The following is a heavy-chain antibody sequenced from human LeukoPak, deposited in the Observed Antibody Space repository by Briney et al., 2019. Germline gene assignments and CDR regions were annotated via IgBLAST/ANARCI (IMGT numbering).Heavy chain of an antibody. CDR3: ARSYGDYINFDY. V-gene: IGHV4-59*01. J-gene: IGHJ4*02. Sequence: SETLSLTCNISGGSISSYFWNWIRQPPGKGLEWIGYIYYSGSTNCNPSLKSRVTMSVDTSKNQFSLNLTSVTAADTAMYYCARSYGDYINFDYWGQGILVTVSS. CDR1: GGSISSYF. CDR2: IYYSGST. D-gene: IGHD4-17*01.